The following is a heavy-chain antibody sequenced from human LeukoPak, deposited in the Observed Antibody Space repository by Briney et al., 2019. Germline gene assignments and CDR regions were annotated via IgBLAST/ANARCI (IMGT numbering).Heavy chain of an antibody. CDR3: ASWAHSSSWYYFDY. Sequence: GASVRVSCTASGHTSTGYYMHWVRQAPGQGLEWMGWINPNSGGTNYEQKFQGRVTMTRDTSISTDYMELSRRKSDDTAVYYCASWAHSSSWYYFDYWGQGTLVSVSS. CDR1: GHTSTGYY. J-gene: IGHJ4*02. D-gene: IGHD6-13*01. CDR2: INPNSGGT. V-gene: IGHV1-2*02.